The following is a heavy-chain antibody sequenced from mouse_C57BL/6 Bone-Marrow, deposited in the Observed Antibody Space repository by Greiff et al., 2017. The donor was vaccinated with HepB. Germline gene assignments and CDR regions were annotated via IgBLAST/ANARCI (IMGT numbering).Heavy chain of an antibody. Sequence: EVQVVESGGGLVKPGGSLKLSCAASGFTFSSYTMSWVRQTPEKRLEWVATISGGGGNTYYPDSVKGRFTISRDNAKNTLYLQMSSLRSEDTALYYCARYFYYYGSSPAWFAYWGQGTLVTVSA. V-gene: IGHV5-9*01. D-gene: IGHD1-1*01. CDR1: GFTFSSYT. J-gene: IGHJ3*01. CDR2: ISGGGGNT. CDR3: ARYFYYYGSSPAWFAY.